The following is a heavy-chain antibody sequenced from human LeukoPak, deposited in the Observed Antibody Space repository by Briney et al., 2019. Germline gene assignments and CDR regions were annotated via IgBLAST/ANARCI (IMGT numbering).Heavy chain of an antibody. CDR2: INPSGGST. J-gene: IGHJ5*02. V-gene: IGHV1-46*01. Sequence: ASVKVSCKASGCTFTSYYMHWVRQAPGQGLEWMGIINPSGGSTSYAQKFQGRVTMTRDTSTSTVYMELSSLRSEDTAVYYCARVVPPYNWFDPWGQGTLVTVSS. CDR3: ARVVPPYNWFDP. CDR1: GCTFTSYY. D-gene: IGHD4/OR15-4a*01.